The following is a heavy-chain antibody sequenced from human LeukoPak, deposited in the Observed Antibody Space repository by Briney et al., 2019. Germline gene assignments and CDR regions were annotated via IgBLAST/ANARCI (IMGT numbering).Heavy chain of an antibody. CDR2: IYPGDSDT. J-gene: IGHJ4*02. D-gene: IGHD3-10*01. CDR3: ARHSTGSPDYYGSGSLKIDY. CDR1: GYSFTSYW. Sequence: GESLKISCKGSGYSFTSYWIGWVRQMPGKGLEWMGIIYPGDSDTRYSPSFQGQVTISADKSISTAYLQWSSLKASDTAMYCCARHSTGSPDYYGSGSLKIDYWGQGTLVTVSS. V-gene: IGHV5-51*01.